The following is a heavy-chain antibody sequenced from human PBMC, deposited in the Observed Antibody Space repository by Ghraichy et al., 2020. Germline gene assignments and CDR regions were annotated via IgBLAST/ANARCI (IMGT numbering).Heavy chain of an antibody. CDR3: ARQSATYGDYGDDY. J-gene: IGHJ4*02. V-gene: IGHV4-39*01. CDR2: IYYSGST. Sequence: SETLSLTCTVSGGSISSSSYYWGWIRQPPGKGLEWIGSIYYSGSTYYNPSLKSRVTISVDTSKNQFSLKLSSVTAADTAVYYCARQSATYGDYGDDYWGQGTLVTVSS. D-gene: IGHD4-17*01. CDR1: GGSISSSSYY.